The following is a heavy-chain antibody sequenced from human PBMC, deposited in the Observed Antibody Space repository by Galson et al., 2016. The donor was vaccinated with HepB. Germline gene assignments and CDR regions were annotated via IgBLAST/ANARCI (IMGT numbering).Heavy chain of an antibody. V-gene: IGHV1-2*02. CDR2: INPNNGDT. D-gene: IGHD1-14*01. Sequence: SVKVSCKATGYSFIAYDIYWVRQAPGQGLQWMGWINPNNGDTTYEQKFRGRVTMTSNTSLRTAYMELSSLRSDDTAVYYCARPMNRVGTGHWGQETLVTVSS. CDR1: GYSFIAYD. CDR3: ARPMNRVGTGH. J-gene: IGHJ4*02.